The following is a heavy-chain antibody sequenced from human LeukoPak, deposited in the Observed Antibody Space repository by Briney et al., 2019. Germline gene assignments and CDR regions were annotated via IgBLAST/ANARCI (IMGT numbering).Heavy chain of an antibody. CDR1: GGSFSGYY. CDR2: INHSGST. V-gene: IGHV4-34*01. D-gene: IGHD3-22*01. CDR3: AAQQGSTGYQGDY. Sequence: SETLSLTCAVYGGSFSGYYWSWIRQPPGKGLEWIGEINHSGSTNYNPSLKSRVTISVDTSKNQFSLKLSSVTAADTAVYYCAAQQGSTGYQGDYWGQGTLVTVSS. J-gene: IGHJ4*02.